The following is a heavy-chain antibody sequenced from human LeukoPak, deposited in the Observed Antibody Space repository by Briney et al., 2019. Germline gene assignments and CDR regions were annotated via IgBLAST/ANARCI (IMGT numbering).Heavy chain of an antibody. CDR3: ARDWGGKGYDFWSGYFSTPEVYYYGMDV. V-gene: IGHV3-66*01. D-gene: IGHD3-3*01. Sequence: PGGSLRLSCAASGFTVSSNYMSWVRQAPGKGLEWVSVIYSGGSTYYADSVKGRFTISRDNSKNTLYLQMNSLRAEDTAVYYCARDWGGKGYDFWSGYFSTPEVYYYGMDVWGQGTTVTVSS. CDR1: GFTVSSNY. J-gene: IGHJ6*02. CDR2: IYSGGST.